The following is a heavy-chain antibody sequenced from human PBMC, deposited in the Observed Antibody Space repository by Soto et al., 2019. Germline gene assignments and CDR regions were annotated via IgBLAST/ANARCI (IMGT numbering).Heavy chain of an antibody. Sequence: SGPTLVNPTQTLTLTCTFSGFSLSTSGVGVGWIRQPPGKALEWLALIYWDDDKRYSPSLKSRLTITKDTSKNQVVLTMTNMDPVDTATYYCAHRLCYYYSTAYYYLYYWAQRTLLTVSS. D-gene: IGHD3-22*01. CDR3: AHRLCYYYSTAYYYLYY. CDR1: GFSLSTSGVG. V-gene: IGHV2-5*02. CDR2: IYWDDDK. J-gene: IGHJ4*02.